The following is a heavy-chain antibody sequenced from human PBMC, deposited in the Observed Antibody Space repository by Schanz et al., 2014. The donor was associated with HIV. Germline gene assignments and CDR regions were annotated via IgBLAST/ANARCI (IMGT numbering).Heavy chain of an antibody. J-gene: IGHJ4*02. Sequence: VQLVESGGGVVQPGRSLRLSCAASGFSFSNYWMYWVRQAPGKGLVWVSRINNDGSSTSYADSVKGRFTISRDNAKNTLYLQMNSLRAEDTAVYYCAKDQGDVSGTPFDYWGQGTLVTVSS. CDR3: AKDQGDVSGTPFDY. D-gene: IGHD1-20*01. V-gene: IGHV3-74*01. CDR2: INNDGSST. CDR1: GFSFSNYW.